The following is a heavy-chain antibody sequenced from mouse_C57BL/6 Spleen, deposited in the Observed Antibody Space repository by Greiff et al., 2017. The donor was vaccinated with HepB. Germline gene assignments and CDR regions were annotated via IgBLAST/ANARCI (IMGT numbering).Heavy chain of an antibody. J-gene: IGHJ1*03. CDR2: IDPSDSYT. CDR3: ARGGTGTGYFDV. D-gene: IGHD4-1*01. V-gene: IGHV1-69*02. Sequence: QVQLQQPGAELVKPGASVKLSCKASGYTFTSYWMHWVKQRPGRGLEWIGRIDPSDSYTNYNQKFKGKATLTVDTSSSTAYMQLSSLTSEDSAVYYCARGGTGTGYFDVRGTGTTVTVAS. CDR1: GYTFTSYW.